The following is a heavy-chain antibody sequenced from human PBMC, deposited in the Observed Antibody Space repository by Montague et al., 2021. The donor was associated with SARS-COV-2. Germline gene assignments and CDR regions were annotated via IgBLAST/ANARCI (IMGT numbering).Heavy chain of an antibody. CDR1: KFIFSSYT. J-gene: IGHJ2*01. D-gene: IGHD3-16*01. CDR2: IFGSGAGT. Sequence: SLRLSCAASKFIFSSYTMTWVRQAPGKGLEWVSSIFGSGAGTYYADSVQGRFTISRDNSKNTLYLQMNSLRAEDTAVYFCAKNGGSGSLVYWYFDLWGRGTQGTVSS. V-gene: IGHV3-23*01. CDR3: AKNGGSGSLVYWYFDL.